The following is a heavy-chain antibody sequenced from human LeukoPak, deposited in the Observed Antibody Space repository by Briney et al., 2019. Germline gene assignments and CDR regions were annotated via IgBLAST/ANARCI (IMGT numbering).Heavy chain of an antibody. J-gene: IGHJ4*02. D-gene: IGHD3-10*01. CDR3: AKDSYYYGSGSDY. CDR1: GFIFDDYA. V-gene: IGHV3-9*01. CDR2: ISWNSGSI. Sequence: SLRLSCAASGFIFDDYAMHWVRQAPGKGLEWVSGISWNSGSIGYADSVKGRFTISRDNAKNSLYLQMNSLRAEDTALYYCAKDSYYYGSGSDYWGQGTLVTVSS.